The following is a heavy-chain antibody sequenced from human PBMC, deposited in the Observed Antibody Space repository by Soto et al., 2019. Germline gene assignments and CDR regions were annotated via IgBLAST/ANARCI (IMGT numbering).Heavy chain of an antibody. J-gene: IGHJ4*02. V-gene: IGHV1-3*01. D-gene: IGHD2-2*01. Sequence: ASVKVSCKASGYTFTSYAMHWVRQAPGQRLEWMGWINAGNGNTKYSQKFQGRVTITRDTSASTAYMELSSLRSEDTAVYYCARGDPIVVVPAAGGFDYWGQGTLVTVSS. CDR1: GYTFTSYA. CDR3: ARGDPIVVVPAAGGFDY. CDR2: INAGNGNT.